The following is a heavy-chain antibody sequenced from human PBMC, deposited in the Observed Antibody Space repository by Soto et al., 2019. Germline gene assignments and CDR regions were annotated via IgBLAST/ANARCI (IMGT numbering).Heavy chain of an antibody. J-gene: IGHJ4*02. CDR3: ARSQRGRTAFTFDY. CDR1: GDSVSNDNYY. V-gene: IGHV4-61*01. CDR2: IYYSGTT. D-gene: IGHD3-16*01. Sequence: PSETLSLTCAVSGDSVSNDNYYWSWIRQPPGKGLEWIAYIYYSGTTNYNSYLKSRLSLSVDMSKNQFSLKLASVTAADTAVYFCARSQRGRTAFTFDYWGQGALVTVSS.